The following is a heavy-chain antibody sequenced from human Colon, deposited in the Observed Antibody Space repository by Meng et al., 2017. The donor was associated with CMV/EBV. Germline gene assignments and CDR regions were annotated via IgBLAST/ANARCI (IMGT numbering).Heavy chain of an antibody. D-gene: IGHD6-6*01. CDR2: IYYNDNK. CDR3: AHGQSTALRAWFDP. V-gene: IGHV2-5*01. J-gene: IGHJ5*02. Sequence: FSGFSFSTSGVAVAWIRQPPGRALEWLAIIYYNDNKHYNTSLNNRLTITKDTSKNQVILTMTNVDPVDTATYFCAHGQSTALRAWFDPWGQGTLVTVSS. CDR1: GFSFSTSGVA.